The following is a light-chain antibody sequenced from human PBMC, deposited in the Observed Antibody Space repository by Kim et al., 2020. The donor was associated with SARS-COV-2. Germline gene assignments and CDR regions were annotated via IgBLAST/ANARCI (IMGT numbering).Light chain of an antibody. J-gene: IGLJ1*01. CDR3: SSYTSSSTLNYV. CDR2: DGS. CDR1: SSDVGGYNY. V-gene: IGLV2-14*03. Sequence: ITIACTGTSSDVGGYNYVAWYQQHPGKAPKLLIYDGSKRPSGVSNRFSGSKSGNTASLTISGLQAEDEADYYCSSYTSSSTLNYVFGTGTKVTVL.